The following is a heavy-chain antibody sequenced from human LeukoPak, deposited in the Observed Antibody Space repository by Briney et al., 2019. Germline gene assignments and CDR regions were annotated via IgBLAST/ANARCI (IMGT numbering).Heavy chain of an antibody. D-gene: IGHD3-22*01. Sequence: GGSLRLSCAASGFTFNTFDMTWVRQAPGKGLEWVSYISSSSSTIYYADSVKGRFTISRDNAKNSLYLQMNSLRAEDTAVYYCARDRAARNDYYDSSGYYFWGQGTLVTVSS. CDR1: GFTFNTFD. J-gene: IGHJ4*02. CDR2: ISSSSSTI. CDR3: ARDRAARNDYYDSSGYYF. V-gene: IGHV3-48*01.